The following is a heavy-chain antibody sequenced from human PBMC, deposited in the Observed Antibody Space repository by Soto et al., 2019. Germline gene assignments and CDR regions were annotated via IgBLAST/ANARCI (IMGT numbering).Heavy chain of an antibody. Sequence: QVQLQQWGAGLLKPSETLSLTCAIYGGSFSGYYCSWIRLPPANVLVWIGEITHSGGTNYHPSLKGRVAISIDTSKNRFSLRLNSLTAADTAVYYCSRVFMLRGTTFPEGYSYHMDLWAKGTTVTVSS. D-gene: IGHD3-10*01. V-gene: IGHV4-34*02. CDR2: ITHSGGT. J-gene: IGHJ6*03. CDR3: SRVFMLRGTTFPEGYSYHMDL. CDR1: GGSFSGYY.